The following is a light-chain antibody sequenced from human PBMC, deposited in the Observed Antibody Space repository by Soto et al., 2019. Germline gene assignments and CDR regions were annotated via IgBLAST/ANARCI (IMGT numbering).Light chain of an antibody. CDR1: SSNIGTNT. CDR3: EAWDGSLNVVL. CDR2: SSD. J-gene: IGLJ2*01. Sequence: QSVLTQPPSASGTPGQRVTISCSGSSSNIGTNTVNWYQHLPGSAPKLLIYSSDQRPSGVPDRFSGSKSGTSASLAISGLQPDDEADYYCEAWDGSLNVVLFGGGTKLPS. V-gene: IGLV1-44*01.